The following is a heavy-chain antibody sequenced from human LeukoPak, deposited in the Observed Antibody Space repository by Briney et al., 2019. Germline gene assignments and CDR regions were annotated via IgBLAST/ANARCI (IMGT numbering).Heavy chain of an antibody. CDR3: AGKLRFLEWSGFDP. CDR1: GYTFTSYD. V-gene: IGHV1-8*03. Sequence: ASVKVSCKASGYTFTSYDINWVRQATGQGLEWMGWMNPNSGNTGYAQKFQGRVTITRNTSISTAYMELSSLRSEDTAVYYCAGKLRFLEWSGFDPWGQGTLVTVSS. D-gene: IGHD3-3*01. CDR2: MNPNSGNT. J-gene: IGHJ5*02.